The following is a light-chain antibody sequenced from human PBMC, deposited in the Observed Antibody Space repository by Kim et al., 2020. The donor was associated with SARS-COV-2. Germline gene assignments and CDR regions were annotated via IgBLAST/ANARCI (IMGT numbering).Light chain of an antibody. Sequence: SAAVGDRVTITCRASQSISSWLAWYQQKPVKAPKLLIYNAFTLESGVPSRFSGSGSGTEFTLTISSLQPDDFASYYCQQYNSLWTFGQGTKVDIK. V-gene: IGKV1-5*03. CDR1: QSISSW. CDR2: NAF. J-gene: IGKJ1*01. CDR3: QQYNSLWT.